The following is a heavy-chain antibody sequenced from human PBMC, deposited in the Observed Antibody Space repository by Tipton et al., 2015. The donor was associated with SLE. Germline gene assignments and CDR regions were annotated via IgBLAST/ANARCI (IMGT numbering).Heavy chain of an antibody. CDR2: IYFSGRT. V-gene: IGHV4-39*01. CDR1: GGSISTSGYY. CDR3: ARLPGGSGGDYFDY. J-gene: IGHJ4*02. D-gene: IGHD3-16*01. Sequence: LRLSCTVSGGSISTSGYYWGWIRQPPGKGLEWIGSIYFSGRTYYNPSLKRRVTISVDTSKNQFSMRLGSVTAADTAVYYCARLPGGSGGDYFDYWGQGTLVTVSS.